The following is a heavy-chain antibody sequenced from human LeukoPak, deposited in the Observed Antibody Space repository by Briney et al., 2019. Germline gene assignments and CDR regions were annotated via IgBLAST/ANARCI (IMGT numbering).Heavy chain of an antibody. D-gene: IGHD6-6*01. CDR3: ARTFEYSSSTSDY. CDR2: ISSSSSYI. Sequence: GGSLRLSCAASGFTFSNNWMHWVRQAPGKGLEWVSSISSSSSYIYYADSVKGRFTISRDNAKNSLYLQMNSLRAEDTAVYYCARTFEYSSSTSDYWGQGTLVTVSS. V-gene: IGHV3-21*01. J-gene: IGHJ4*02. CDR1: GFTFSNNW.